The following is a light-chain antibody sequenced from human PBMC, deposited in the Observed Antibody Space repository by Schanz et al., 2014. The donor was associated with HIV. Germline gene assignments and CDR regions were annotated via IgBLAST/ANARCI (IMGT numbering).Light chain of an antibody. CDR2: TDG. J-gene: IGLJ2*01. Sequence: QSVLTQPPSVSGAPGQGVTISCTGSNSNIGATFHVHWYQQLPGRAPKFLISTDGGRPSGVPDRFSGSKSGTSATLGITGLQTGDEADYYCGTWDSSLSAGYVIFGGGTKLTVL. V-gene: IGLV1-40*01. CDR3: GTWDSSLSAGYVI. CDR1: NSNIGATFH.